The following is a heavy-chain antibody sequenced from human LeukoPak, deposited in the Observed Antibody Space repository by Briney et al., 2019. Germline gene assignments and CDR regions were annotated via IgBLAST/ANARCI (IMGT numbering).Heavy chain of an antibody. J-gene: IGHJ5*02. CDR3: ARVYNWNDYRFDP. Sequence: ASVKVSCKASGGTFSSYAISWVRQAPGQGLEWMGGIIPIFGTANYAQKFQGRVTITADESTTTAYMELRSLSSEATAVYYCARVYNWNDYRFDPWGQGTLVTVSS. D-gene: IGHD1-20*01. V-gene: IGHV1-69*13. CDR2: IIPIFGTA. CDR1: GGTFSSYA.